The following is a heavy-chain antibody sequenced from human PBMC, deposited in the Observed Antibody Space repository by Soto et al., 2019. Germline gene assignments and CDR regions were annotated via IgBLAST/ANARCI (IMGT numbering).Heavy chain of an antibody. D-gene: IGHD3-10*01. CDR2: ISGDGAIT. V-gene: IGHV3-23*01. J-gene: IGHJ4*01. CDR1: GLTFSGYA. Sequence: PGGSLRLSCAASGLTFSGYAMAWVRQAPGKGLEWVSSISGDGAITYYADSVKGRFTISRDNSRNTVYLQMNDLGAEDTALYYCAKDDVSVVRGVLDFWGQGTLVTVS. CDR3: AKDDVSVVRGVLDF.